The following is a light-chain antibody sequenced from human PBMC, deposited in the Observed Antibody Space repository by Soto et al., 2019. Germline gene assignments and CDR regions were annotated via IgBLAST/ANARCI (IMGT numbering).Light chain of an antibody. J-gene: IGKJ1*01. V-gene: IGKV3-20*01. CDR2: GAS. CDR3: QQYHNSPLM. Sequence: ETVLTQSPGTLSLSPGERATLSCRASQTVSTYLAWYQQKTGRAPRLLVFGASSRATGVPDRFSGSGSGTEFSLSTRRRVPEDFASFYYQQYHNSPLMFGRGAKVEI. CDR1: QTVSTY.